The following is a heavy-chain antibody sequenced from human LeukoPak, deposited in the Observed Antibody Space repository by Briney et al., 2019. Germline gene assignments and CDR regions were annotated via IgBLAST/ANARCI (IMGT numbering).Heavy chain of an antibody. CDR3: ARGPYCGDDCYFDS. V-gene: IGHV4-4*07. Sequence: SETLSLTCTVSGGSISDYFWSWIRQPAGKGLEWIGRIYSSGSTLYNPSLKSRVTMSVDTSKNQFSLRLTSVTAADTAVYYCARGPYCGDDCYFDSWGRGTLFTVSS. J-gene: IGHJ4*02. D-gene: IGHD2-21*01. CDR1: GGSISDYF. CDR2: IYSSGST.